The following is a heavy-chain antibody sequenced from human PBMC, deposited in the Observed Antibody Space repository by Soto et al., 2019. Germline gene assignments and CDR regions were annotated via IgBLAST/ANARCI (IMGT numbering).Heavy chain of an antibody. CDR3: ARPPLPGYSIHFNS. CDR2: VYPRDSDT. CDR1: VYILIDYW. Sequence: PGEPLKVSCWASVYILIDYWIGWVRQMPGKGLEWMGIVYPRDSDTRYSPSFQGQVTISADRSTGTAFLQWRSLKASDTALYYCARPPLPGYSIHFNSWGQGTLVTVSS. J-gene: IGHJ4*02. V-gene: IGHV5-51*03. D-gene: IGHD2-15*01.